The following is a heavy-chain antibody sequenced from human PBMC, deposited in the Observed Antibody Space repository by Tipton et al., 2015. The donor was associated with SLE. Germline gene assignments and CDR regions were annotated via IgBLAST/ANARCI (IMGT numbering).Heavy chain of an antibody. CDR2: IYYSGST. J-gene: IGHJ3*02. CDR3: ARDGDGGSGSYDAFDI. D-gene: IGHD3-10*01. V-gene: IGHV4-61*10. Sequence: TLSLTCTVSGGSISSGSYYWSWIRQPAGKGLEWIGYIYYSGSTNYNHSLKSRVTISVDTSKNQFSLKLSSVTAAVTAVYYCARDGDGGSGSYDAFDIWGQGTMVTVSS. CDR1: GGSISSGSYY.